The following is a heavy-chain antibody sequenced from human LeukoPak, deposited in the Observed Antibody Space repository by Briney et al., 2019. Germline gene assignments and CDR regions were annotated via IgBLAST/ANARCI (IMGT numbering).Heavy chain of an antibody. Sequence: ASVKVSSTASGYTFTGYYMHWARQAHGQGLEWMGWINPNSGGTNYAQKFQGRVTMTRDTSISTAYMELSRLRSDDTAVYYCAVPYYDFTDAFDIWGQGTMVTVSS. D-gene: IGHD3-3*01. V-gene: IGHV1-2*02. J-gene: IGHJ3*02. CDR3: AVPYYDFTDAFDI. CDR2: INPNSGGT. CDR1: GYTFTGYY.